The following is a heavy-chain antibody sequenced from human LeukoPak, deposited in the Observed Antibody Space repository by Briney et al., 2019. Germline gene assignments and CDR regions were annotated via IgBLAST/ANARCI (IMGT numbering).Heavy chain of an antibody. CDR1: GGSISSYY. J-gene: IGHJ6*03. Sequence: PSETLSLTCTVSGGSISSYYWSWIRQPAGKGLEWIGRIYTSGSTNYNPSLKSRVTMSVDTSKNQFSLKLSSVTAADTAVYYCARVVVVVAATYYYYYMDVWGKGTTVTISS. V-gene: IGHV4-4*07. CDR3: ARVVVVVAATYYYYYMDV. CDR2: IYTSGST. D-gene: IGHD2-15*01.